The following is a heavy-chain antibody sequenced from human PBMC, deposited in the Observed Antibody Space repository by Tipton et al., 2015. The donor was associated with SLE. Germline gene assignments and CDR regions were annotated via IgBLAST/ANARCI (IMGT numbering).Heavy chain of an antibody. J-gene: IGHJ4*02. V-gene: IGHV4-59*11. D-gene: IGHD3-22*01. Sequence: TLSLTCTVSGGSISSHYWNWIRQPPGKGLEWIGYIYYSGSTNYNPSLKSRLTISLDTSKNQFSLKLSSVTAADTAVYYCARERGWDYDSSGYPDYWGQGTLVTVSS. CDR2: IYYSGST. CDR3: ARERGWDYDSSGYPDY. CDR1: GGSISSHY.